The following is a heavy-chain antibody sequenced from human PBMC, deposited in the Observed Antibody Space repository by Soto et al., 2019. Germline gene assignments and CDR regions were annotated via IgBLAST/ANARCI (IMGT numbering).Heavy chain of an antibody. Sequence: PGGSLRLSCAASGFAFSSYDMGWVRQAPGKGLEWVSVIYSGGSTYYADSVKGRFTISRDNSKNTLYLQMNSLRAEDTAVYYCARDPIAVAPGDYWGQGTLVTVSS. J-gene: IGHJ4*02. V-gene: IGHV3-66*01. D-gene: IGHD6-19*01. CDR3: ARDPIAVAPGDY. CDR1: GFAFSSYD. CDR2: IYSGGST.